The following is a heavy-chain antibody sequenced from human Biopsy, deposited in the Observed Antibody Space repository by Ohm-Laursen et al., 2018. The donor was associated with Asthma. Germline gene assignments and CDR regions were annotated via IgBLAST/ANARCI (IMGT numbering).Heavy chain of an antibody. Sequence: GASVKVSCKASGGTFSSDAIGWVRQAPGQGLEWMGGIIPIVGTTAYAQKFQGRVTITADEATSTAYMELGSPRSEDTAVYYCARDQGDFWFFDLWGRGSLVTVSS. CDR1: GGTFSSDA. CDR3: ARDQGDFWFFDL. J-gene: IGHJ2*01. D-gene: IGHD3-16*01. V-gene: IGHV1-69*13. CDR2: IIPIVGTT.